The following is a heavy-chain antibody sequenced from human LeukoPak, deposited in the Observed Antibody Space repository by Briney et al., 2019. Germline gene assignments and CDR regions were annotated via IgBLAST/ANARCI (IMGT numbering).Heavy chain of an antibody. CDR1: GYTFTSYA. CDR2: INAGNGNT. J-gene: IGHJ4*02. CDR3: ARLYDILTGYFFHY. Sequence: ASVKVSCKASGYTFTSYAVNWVRQAPGQRLEWMGWINAGNGNTKYSQKFQGRVTITRDTSASTAYMELSSLRSEDTAVYYCARLYDILTGYFFHYWGQGTLVTVSS. V-gene: IGHV1-3*01. D-gene: IGHD3-9*01.